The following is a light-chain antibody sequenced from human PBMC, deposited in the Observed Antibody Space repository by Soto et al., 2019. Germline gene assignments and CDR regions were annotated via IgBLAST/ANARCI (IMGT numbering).Light chain of an antibody. CDR1: GSNIGAGYD. Sequence: QSVLTQPPSVSGAPGPRVTISCTGSGSNIGAGYDVHWYQHHPGTAPKLLIFANINRPSGVPDRFSGSKSGTSASLAITGLRAEDEADYYCQSYDSSPSGYVFGTGTKVTVL. J-gene: IGLJ1*01. CDR3: QSYDSSPSGYV. CDR2: ANI. V-gene: IGLV1-40*01.